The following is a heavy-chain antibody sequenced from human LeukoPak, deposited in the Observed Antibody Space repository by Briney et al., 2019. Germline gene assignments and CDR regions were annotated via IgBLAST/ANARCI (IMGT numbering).Heavy chain of an antibody. CDR1: GGSISSYY. CDR2: IYYSGST. Sequence: SETLSLTCTVSGGSISSYYWSWLRQPPGKGLEWIGYIYYSGSTNYNPSLKSRVTISVDTSKNQFSLKLSSVTAADTAVYYCARRSAAAYDFDYWGQGTLVTVSS. J-gene: IGHJ4*02. D-gene: IGHD4-17*01. CDR3: ARRSAAAYDFDY. V-gene: IGHV4-59*08.